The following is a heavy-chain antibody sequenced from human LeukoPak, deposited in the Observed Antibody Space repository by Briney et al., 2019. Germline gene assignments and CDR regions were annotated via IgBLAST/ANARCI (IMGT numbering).Heavy chain of an antibody. CDR3: AKAGYNYGVNYYGMDV. CDR1: GFTFSSYA. Sequence: GGSLRLSCAASGFTFSSYAMWWVRQAPGKGLQWVSGIGGSGAHTHYADSVKGRFTVSRDNSKNTLYLQMNSLRADDTAIYYRAKAGYNYGVNYYGMDVWGQGTTVTVSS. J-gene: IGHJ6*02. CDR2: IGGSGAHT. D-gene: IGHD5-18*01. V-gene: IGHV3-23*01.